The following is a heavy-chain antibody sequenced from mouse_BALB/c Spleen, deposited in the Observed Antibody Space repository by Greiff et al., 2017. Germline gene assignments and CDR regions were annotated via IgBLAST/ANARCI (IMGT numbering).Heavy chain of an antibody. CDR1: GFTFSSFG. CDR2: ISSGSSTI. CDR3: ARSGYYDYDPYYAMDY. Sequence: EVHLVESGGGLVQPGGSRKLSCAASGFTFSSFGMHWVRQAPEKGLEWVAYISSGSSTIYYADTVKGRFTISRDNPKNTLFLQMTSLRSEDTAMYYCARSGYYDYDPYYAMDYWGQGTSVTVSS. V-gene: IGHV5-17*02. D-gene: IGHD2-4*01. J-gene: IGHJ4*01.